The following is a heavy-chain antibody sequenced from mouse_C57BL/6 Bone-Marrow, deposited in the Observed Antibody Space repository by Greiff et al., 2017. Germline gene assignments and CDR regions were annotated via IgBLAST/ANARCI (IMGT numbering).Heavy chain of an antibody. J-gene: IGHJ4*01. Sequence: DVKLQESGPGLVKPSQSLSLTCSVTGYSITSGYYWNWIRQFPGNKLEWMGYISYDGSNNYNPSLKNRISITRDTSKNQFFLKLNSVTTEDTATYYCAREGDSSGYYYAMDYWGQGTSVTVSS. D-gene: IGHD3-2*02. CDR2: ISYDGSN. CDR1: GYSITSGYY. CDR3: AREGDSSGYYYAMDY. V-gene: IGHV3-6*01.